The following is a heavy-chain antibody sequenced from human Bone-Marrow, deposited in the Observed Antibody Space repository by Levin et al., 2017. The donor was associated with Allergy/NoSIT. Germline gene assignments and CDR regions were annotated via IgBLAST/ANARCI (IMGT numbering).Heavy chain of an antibody. D-gene: IGHD3-10*01. CDR1: GFSLSTGGIS. J-gene: IGHJ4*02. CDR2: IYWDDDK. V-gene: IGHV2-5*02. Sequence: SGPTLVKPTQTLTLTCTFSGFSLSTGGISVGWIRQPPGKALEWLALIYWDDDKRYSPSLQSRLTITEDTSKNQVVLTMTNMDPVDTGTDYCARRLYGSGSFDYWGQGTLVTVSS. CDR3: ARRLYGSGSFDY.